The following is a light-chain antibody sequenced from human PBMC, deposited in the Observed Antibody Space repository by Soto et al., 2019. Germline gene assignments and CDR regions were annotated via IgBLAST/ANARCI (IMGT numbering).Light chain of an antibody. Sequence: DIQMTQSPSTLSASVGDRVTITCRASHSIGAWLAWYQQKPGKAPKLLIYKASSLESGVPSRFSGSGSGTELTLTISSLQPDDFATYYCQQYDTYRTFGQGTKVEIK. CDR3: QQYDTYRT. J-gene: IGKJ1*01. V-gene: IGKV1-5*03. CDR2: KAS. CDR1: HSIGAW.